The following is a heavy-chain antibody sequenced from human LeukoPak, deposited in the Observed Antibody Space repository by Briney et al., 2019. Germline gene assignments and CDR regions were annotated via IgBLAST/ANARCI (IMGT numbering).Heavy chain of an antibody. CDR3: ARGVEPLAANTLAY. D-gene: IGHD1-14*01. Sequence: GGSLRLSCAASGFTVITNDMTWVRQAPGKGLEWVSVLYSDGNTKYADSVQGRFTISRDNAKNTLYLEMNSLSPDDTAVYYCARGVEPLAANTLAYWGQGTLVTVSS. CDR1: GFTVITND. CDR2: LYSDGNT. J-gene: IGHJ4*02. V-gene: IGHV3-53*01.